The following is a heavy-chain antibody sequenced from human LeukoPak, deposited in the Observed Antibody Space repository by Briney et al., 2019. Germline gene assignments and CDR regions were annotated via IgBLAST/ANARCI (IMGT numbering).Heavy chain of an antibody. Sequence: GESLKISCKGSGYSFTSYWIGWVRQMPGKGLEWMGIIYPGDSDTRYSPSFQGQVTISADKSISTAYLQWSSLKASDTAMYYCARKSLEVYNWNSLHEAYFDYWGQGTLVTVSS. D-gene: IGHD1-20*01. CDR2: IYPGDSDT. J-gene: IGHJ4*02. CDR1: GYSFTSYW. V-gene: IGHV5-51*01. CDR3: ARKSLEVYNWNSLHEAYFDY.